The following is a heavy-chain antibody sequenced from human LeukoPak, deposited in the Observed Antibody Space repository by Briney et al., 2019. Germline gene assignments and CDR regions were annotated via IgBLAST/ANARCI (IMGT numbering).Heavy chain of an antibody. V-gene: IGHV3-30-3*01. CDR3: ARGKSSSWGVYYYYYMDV. D-gene: IGHD6-6*01. Sequence: PGRSLRLSCAASGFTFSSYAMHWVRQAPGKGLEWVAVISYDGSNKYYADSVKGRFTISRDNSKNTLYLQMNSLRAEDTAVYYCARGKSSSWGVYYYYYMDVWGKGTTVTVSS. J-gene: IGHJ6*03. CDR2: ISYDGSNK. CDR1: GFTFSSYA.